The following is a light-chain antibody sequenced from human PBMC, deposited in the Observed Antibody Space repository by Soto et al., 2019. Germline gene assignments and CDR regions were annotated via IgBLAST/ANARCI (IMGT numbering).Light chain of an antibody. Sequence: QSVLTQPPSASGTPGQRVTISCSGSSSNIGSNYVCWYQQLPGTAPKLLIYRNNQRPSGVPDRFSGSKSGTSASLAISGLRSEDEADYYCAAWDDSLSAPVVFGGGTKVTVL. CDR1: SSNIGSNY. CDR3: AAWDDSLSAPVV. V-gene: IGLV1-47*01. CDR2: RNN. J-gene: IGLJ2*01.